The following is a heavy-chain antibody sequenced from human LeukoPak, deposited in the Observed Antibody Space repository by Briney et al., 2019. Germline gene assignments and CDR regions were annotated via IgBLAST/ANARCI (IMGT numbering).Heavy chain of an antibody. CDR2: INQDGSQT. Sequence: GSLRLSXTASGFAFSDYWMSWVRQAQGKGLEWLAKINQDGSQTSYVDSVRGRFTVSRDNAKNSLYLQMNSLRADDTAVYYCARDSSPRYSGYDWVYWGRGTLVTVSS. D-gene: IGHD5-12*01. CDR1: GFAFSDYW. CDR3: ARDSSPRYSGYDWVY. V-gene: IGHV3-7*01. J-gene: IGHJ4*02.